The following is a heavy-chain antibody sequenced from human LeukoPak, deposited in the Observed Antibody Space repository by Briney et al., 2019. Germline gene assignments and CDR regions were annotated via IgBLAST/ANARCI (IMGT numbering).Heavy chain of an antibody. V-gene: IGHV4-39*01. Sequence: PSETLSLTCTVSGGSISSSSYYWGWIRQPPGKGLEWIGSIYYSGSTYYNPSLKSRVTISVDTSKNQFSLKLSSVTAADTAVYYCARQSEYTSGWHYIDYWGQGTLVTVSS. CDR1: GGSISSSSYY. CDR2: IYYSGST. D-gene: IGHD6-19*01. CDR3: ARQSEYTSGWHYIDY. J-gene: IGHJ4*02.